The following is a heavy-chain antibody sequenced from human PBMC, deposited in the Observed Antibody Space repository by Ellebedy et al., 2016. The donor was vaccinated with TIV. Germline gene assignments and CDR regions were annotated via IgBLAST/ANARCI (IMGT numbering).Heavy chain of an antibody. Sequence: GESLKISCAASGFTFSDHYMDWVRQAPGKGLEWVGFIRYKANGGTTEYAASVKGRFSISRDDSKSSLYLQMNSLETEDTAVYYCVRDSLFSGMDVWGQGTTVTVSS. CDR2: IRYKANGGTT. CDR1: GFTFSDHY. V-gene: IGHV3-72*01. CDR3: VRDSLFSGMDV. J-gene: IGHJ6*02.